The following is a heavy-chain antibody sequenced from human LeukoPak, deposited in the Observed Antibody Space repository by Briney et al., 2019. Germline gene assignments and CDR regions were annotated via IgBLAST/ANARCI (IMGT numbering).Heavy chain of an antibody. Sequence: PGGSLRLSCAASGFTFSSYEMNWVRQAPGKGLEWVSYISSSGSTIYYADSVKGRFTISRDNAKNSLYLQMNSLRAEDTAVYYCARDVSKDDAFDIWGQGTMVTVSS. CDR1: GFTFSSYE. J-gene: IGHJ3*02. CDR2: ISSSGSTI. V-gene: IGHV3-48*03. CDR3: ARDVSKDDAFDI.